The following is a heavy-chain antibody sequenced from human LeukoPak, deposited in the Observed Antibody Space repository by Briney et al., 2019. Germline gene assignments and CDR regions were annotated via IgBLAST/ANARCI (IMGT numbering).Heavy chain of an antibody. D-gene: IGHD3-10*01. CDR2: IWYDGSKK. J-gene: IGHJ4*02. CDR1: GFTFSSYG. Sequence: GRSLRLSCAPSGFTFSSYGMHWVRQAPGKGLEWVAVIWYDGSKKYYADSVKGRFTISRDNSKNTLFLQMNSLRAEDTAVYYCAKRASGSGTSLYYFDYWGQGTPVTVSS. V-gene: IGHV3-33*06. CDR3: AKRASGSGTSLYYFDY.